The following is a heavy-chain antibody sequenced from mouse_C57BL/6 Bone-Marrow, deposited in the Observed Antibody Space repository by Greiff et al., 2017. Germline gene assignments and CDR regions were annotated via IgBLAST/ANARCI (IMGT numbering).Heavy chain of an antibody. CDR3: AREDYYGSSYGYFDV. J-gene: IGHJ1*03. Sequence: VQLQQSDAELVKPGASVKISCKVSGYTFTDHTIHWMKQRPEQGLEWIGYIYPRDGSTKYHEKFKGKATLTADKSSSTAYMQLNSLTSEDSAVYFCAREDYYGSSYGYFDVWGTGTTVTVSS. CDR2: IYPRDGST. D-gene: IGHD1-1*01. V-gene: IGHV1-78*01. CDR1: GYTFTDHT.